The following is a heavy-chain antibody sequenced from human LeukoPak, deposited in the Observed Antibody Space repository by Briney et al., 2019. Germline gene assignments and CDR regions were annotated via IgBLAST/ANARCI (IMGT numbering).Heavy chain of an antibody. D-gene: IGHD3-22*01. CDR3: ARVFYYDSSGYYSDLYFDY. J-gene: IGHJ4*02. CDR1: GDSISTNHW. Sequence: SETLSLTCAVSGDSISTNHWWSWVRQPPGKGLEWIGEVYHSGSTNYNPSLKSRVTISVDKSKNQFSLKLSSVTAADTAVYYCARVFYYDSSGYYSDLYFDYWGQGTLVTVSS. V-gene: IGHV4-4*02. CDR2: VYHSGST.